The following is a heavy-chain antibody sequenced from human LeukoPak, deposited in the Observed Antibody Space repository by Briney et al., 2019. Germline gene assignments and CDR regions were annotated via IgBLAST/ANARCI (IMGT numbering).Heavy chain of an antibody. D-gene: IGHD3-22*01. CDR1: GGSISSYY. J-gene: IGHJ3*02. V-gene: IGHV4-59*01. CDR2: IYYSGST. Sequence: PSETLSLTCTVSGGSISSYYWSWIRQPPGKGLEWIGYIYYSGSTNYNPSLKSRVTISVDTSKNQFSLKLSSVTAADTAVYYCARDLNYYDSSGYYLYDAFDIWGQGTMVTVSS. CDR3: ARDLNYYDSSGYYLYDAFDI.